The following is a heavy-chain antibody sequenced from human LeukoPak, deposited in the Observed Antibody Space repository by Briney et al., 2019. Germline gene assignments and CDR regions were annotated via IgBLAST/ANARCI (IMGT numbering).Heavy chain of an antibody. D-gene: IGHD6-6*01. CDR1: GDTFSSYA. V-gene: IGHV1-69*13. CDR3: ADSIAARGYNWFDP. CDR2: IIPIFDTA. J-gene: IGHJ5*02. Sequence: ASVKVSCKASGDTFSSYAISWVRQAPGQGLEWMGGIIPIFDTAKHAQKFQGRVTITADESTSTAYMELSSLRSEDTAVYYCADSIAARGYNWFDPWGQGTLVTVSS.